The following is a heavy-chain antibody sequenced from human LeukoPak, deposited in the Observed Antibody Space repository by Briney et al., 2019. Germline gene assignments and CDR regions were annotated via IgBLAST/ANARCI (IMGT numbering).Heavy chain of an antibody. D-gene: IGHD3-10*01. J-gene: IGHJ4*02. V-gene: IGHV1-24*01. CDR3: ATRSYYARGVYFDY. CDR2: FDPEDGET. CDR1: GYTLTELS. Sequence: ASVKVSCKVSGYTLTELSMHWVRQAPGKGHEWMGGFDPEDGETIYAQKFQGRVTMTEDTSTDTAYMELSSLRSEDTAVYYCATRSYYARGVYFDYWGQGTLSPSPQ.